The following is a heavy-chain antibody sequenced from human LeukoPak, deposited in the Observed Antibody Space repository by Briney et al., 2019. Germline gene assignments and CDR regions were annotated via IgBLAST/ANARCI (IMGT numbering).Heavy chain of an antibody. J-gene: IGHJ4*02. CDR2: ISASGGGT. CDR1: GFTFSNYA. D-gene: IGHD3-9*01. V-gene: IGHV3-23*01. Sequence: GGSLRLSCAASGFTFSNYAMTWVRQAPGKGLEWVSAISASGGGTYYADSVKGRFTISRDNSKNTLYLQMNSLRAEDTAIYYCAKDRTTQDFDWYPYYFDSWGQGTLDTVSS. CDR3: AKDRTTQDFDWYPYYFDS.